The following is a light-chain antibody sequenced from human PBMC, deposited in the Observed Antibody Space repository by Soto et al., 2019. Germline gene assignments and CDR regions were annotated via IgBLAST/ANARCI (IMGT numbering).Light chain of an antibody. CDR3: CSYAGNYTWV. Sequence: QSALTQPRSVSGSPGQSVTISCTGTSSDVGGYNYVSWYQQHPGKAPKLMIYDVSKRPSGVPDRFSGSKSGNTASLAISGLQAGDEADFYCCSYAGNYTWVFGGGTKLTVL. J-gene: IGLJ3*02. CDR2: DVS. CDR1: SSDVGGYNY. V-gene: IGLV2-11*01.